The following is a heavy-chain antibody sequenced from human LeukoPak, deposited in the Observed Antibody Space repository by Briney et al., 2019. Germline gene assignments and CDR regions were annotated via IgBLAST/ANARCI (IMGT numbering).Heavy chain of an antibody. CDR1: GFTFSSYA. CDR3: ARDRGRDGYKQYPRFDY. J-gene: IGHJ4*02. Sequence: PGRSLRLSCAASGFTFSSYAMHWVRQAPGKGLEWVAVISYDGSNKYYADSVKGRFTISRDNSKNTLYLQMNSLRAEDTAAYYCARDRGRDGYKQYPRFDYWGQGTLVTVSS. V-gene: IGHV3-30-3*01. CDR2: ISYDGSNK. D-gene: IGHD5-24*01.